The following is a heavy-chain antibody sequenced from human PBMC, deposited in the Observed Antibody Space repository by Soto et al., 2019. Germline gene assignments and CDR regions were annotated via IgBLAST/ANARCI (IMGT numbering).Heavy chain of an antibody. J-gene: IGHJ4*02. CDR2: IFPNGRDK. V-gene: IGHV3-30*13. Sequence: QVQLVQSGGGVVQPGRSLSLSCAASGFNFNTYFMHWVRQAPGTGLERVAMIFPNGRDKEYAYSVTGRFTISRDNSNHRMYLPMDSLRPEDTAVYYCALDDAPGSNWDLAYWGPGALVTVSS. CDR3: ALDDAPGSNWDLAY. D-gene: IGHD1-26*01. CDR1: GFNFNTYF.